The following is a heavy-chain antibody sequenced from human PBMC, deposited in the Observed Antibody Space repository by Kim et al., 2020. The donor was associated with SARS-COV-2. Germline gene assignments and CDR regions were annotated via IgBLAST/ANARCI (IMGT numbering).Heavy chain of an antibody. CDR3: ARNDYFNSGSSYYYGMDV. V-gene: IGHV3-23*01. J-gene: IGHJ6*02. Sequence: VKGRFTISRDNSKNTRYLQMTGLRAEDTAVYYCARNDYFNSGSSYYYGMDVWGQGTTVTVSS. D-gene: IGHD3-10*01.